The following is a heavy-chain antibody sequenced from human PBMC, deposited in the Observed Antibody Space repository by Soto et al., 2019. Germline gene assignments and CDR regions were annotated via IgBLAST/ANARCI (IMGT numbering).Heavy chain of an antibody. D-gene: IGHD3-22*01. J-gene: IGHJ6*02. CDR3: ARQGLTNYYYYGMDV. CDR2: IIPIFGTA. CDR1: GGTFSSYA. V-gene: IGHV1-69*12. Sequence: QVQLVQSGAEVKKPGSSVKFSCKASGGTFSSYAISWVRQAPGQGLEWMGGIIPIFGTANYAQKFQGRVTMTADESTRRAYMELSSLRFEDTAVYYCARQGLTNYYYYGMDVWGQGTTVTVSS.